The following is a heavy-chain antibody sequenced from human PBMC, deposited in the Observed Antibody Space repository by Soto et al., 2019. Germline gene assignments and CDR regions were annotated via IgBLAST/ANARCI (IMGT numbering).Heavy chain of an antibody. Sequence: PSETLSLTCTVSGDSIISSDFYWGWVRQPPGKGLEWIGSIFYLGSSYYNPSLKSRVTMSVDTSKNQFSLRLRAVTAADTALYFCARHSLALRENNRFEPWGQGIMVT. D-gene: IGHD3-3*02. CDR1: GDSIISSDFY. J-gene: IGHJ5*02. V-gene: IGHV4-39*01. CDR2: IFYLGSS. CDR3: ARHSLALRENNRFEP.